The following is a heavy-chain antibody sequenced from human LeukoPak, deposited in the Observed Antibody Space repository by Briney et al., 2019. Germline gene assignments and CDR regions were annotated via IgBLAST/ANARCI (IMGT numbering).Heavy chain of an antibody. V-gene: IGHV3-74*01. Sequence: GGSLRLSCAASGFTFSSAWMHWVRQAPGKGLVWVSRINSDGSSTTYADSVKGRFTVSRDNAKNTLYLQVNSLRAEDTAVYHCARDFYSSAWDWGQGTLVTVSS. CDR1: GFTFSSAW. CDR3: ARDFYSSAWD. D-gene: IGHD3-22*01. J-gene: IGHJ4*02. CDR2: INSDGSST.